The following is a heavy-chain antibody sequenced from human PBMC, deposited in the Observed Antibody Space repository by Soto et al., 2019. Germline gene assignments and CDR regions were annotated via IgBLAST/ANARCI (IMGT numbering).Heavy chain of an antibody. V-gene: IGHV3-23*01. J-gene: IGHJ4*02. CDR2: VVGSGYGT. Sequence: SFKASGYTXNGYYMALVRQAPGKGLEWVSSVVGSGYGTYYADSVKGRFTISRDNSKSKLYLQMNSPRAEDTSIYYCAKAREVTLVRISLDRWGQGTLATVS. CDR3: AKAREVTLVRISLDR. CDR1: GYTXNGYY. D-gene: IGHD3-10*01.